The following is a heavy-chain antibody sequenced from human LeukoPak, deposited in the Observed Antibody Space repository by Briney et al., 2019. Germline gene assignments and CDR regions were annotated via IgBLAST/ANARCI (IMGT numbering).Heavy chain of an antibody. Sequence: PSETLSLTCTVSGGSISSSSYYWGWIRQPPGKGLEWIGSIYYSGSTYYNPSLKSRVTISVDTSKNQFSLKLSSVPAADTAVYYCARFVVTFMYYYYMDVWGKGTTVTVSS. CDR1: GGSISSSSYY. CDR3: ARFVVTFMYYYYMDV. V-gene: IGHV4-39*01. J-gene: IGHJ6*03. D-gene: IGHD4-23*01. CDR2: IYYSGST.